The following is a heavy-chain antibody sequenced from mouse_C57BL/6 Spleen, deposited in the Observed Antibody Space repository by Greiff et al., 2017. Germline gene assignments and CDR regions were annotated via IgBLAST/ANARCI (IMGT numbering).Heavy chain of an antibody. CDR3: TTGYYGSSPDY. CDR2: IDPENGDT. CDR1: GFNIKDDY. D-gene: IGHD1-1*01. V-gene: IGHV14-4*01. J-gene: IGHJ2*01. Sequence: EVQLVESGAELVRPGASVKLSCTASGFNIKDDYMHWVKQRPEQGLEWIGWIDPENGDTEYASKFQGKATITADTSSNTAYLQLSSLTSEDTAVDYCTTGYYGSSPDYWGQGTTLTVSS.